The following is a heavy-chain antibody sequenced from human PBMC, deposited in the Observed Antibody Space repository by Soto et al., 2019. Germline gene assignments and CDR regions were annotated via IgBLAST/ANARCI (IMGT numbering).Heavy chain of an antibody. CDR2: IYYSETT. J-gene: IGHJ4*02. CDR1: GVSVSSGSHY. V-gene: IGHV4-61*03. Sequence: SETLSLTCSVSGVSVSSGSHYWSWIRQSPGKGLEWIGFIYYSETTYYNPSLKSRLTISLDTSKNHFSLKLSSVTAADTAVYYCARASGYSSLFDFWGQGTLVTVSS. D-gene: IGHD5-18*01. CDR3: ARASGYSSLFDF.